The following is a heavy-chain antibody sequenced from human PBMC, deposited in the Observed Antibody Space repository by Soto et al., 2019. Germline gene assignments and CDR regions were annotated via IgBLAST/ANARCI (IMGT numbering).Heavy chain of an antibody. CDR2: IIPTFGTT. CDR1: GGNFSSNG. J-gene: IGHJ5*02. CDR3: AGASDSTWYNWLDP. D-gene: IGHD4-4*01. V-gene: IGHV1-69*13. Sequence: SVKVSCKAPGGNFSSNGIRWVRQAPGQGLELMGGIIPTFGTTNYAHKFRGRVTITADESTGTAYMELSSLRSDDTAVYYCAGASDSTWYNWLDPWRQRTLVTVSS.